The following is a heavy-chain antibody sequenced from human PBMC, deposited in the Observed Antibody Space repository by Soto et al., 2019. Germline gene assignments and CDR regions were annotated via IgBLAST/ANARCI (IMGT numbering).Heavy chain of an antibody. V-gene: IGHV1-2*04. Sequence: GASVKVSCKASGYTFTGYYMHWVRQAPGQGLEWMGWVNPNSGGTNYAQKFQGWVTMTRDTSISTAYMELSRLRSDDTAVYYCARVNSSSSMGYFDYWGQGTLVTVSS. CDR2: VNPNSGGT. D-gene: IGHD6-6*01. CDR1: GYTFTGYY. J-gene: IGHJ4*02. CDR3: ARVNSSSSMGYFDY.